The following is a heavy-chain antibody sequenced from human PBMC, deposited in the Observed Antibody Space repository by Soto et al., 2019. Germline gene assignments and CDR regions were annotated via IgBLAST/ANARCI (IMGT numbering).Heavy chain of an antibody. Sequence: PGGSLRLSCAASGFTVSSNYMSWVRQAPGKGLEWVSVIYSGGSTYYADSVKGRFTISRDNSKNTLYLQMNSLRAEDTAVYYCARGKRGTMVRGVPFDYWGQGTLVTVSS. CDR1: GFTVSSNY. CDR2: IYSGGST. D-gene: IGHD3-10*01. V-gene: IGHV3-66*01. CDR3: ARGKRGTMVRGVPFDY. J-gene: IGHJ4*02.